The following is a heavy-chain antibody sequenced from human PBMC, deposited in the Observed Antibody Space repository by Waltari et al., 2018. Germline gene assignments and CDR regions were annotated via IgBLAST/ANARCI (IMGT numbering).Heavy chain of an antibody. CDR1: GFTFSSYA. J-gene: IGHJ6*02. Sequence: EVQLLESGGGLVQPGGSLRLSCAASGFTFSSYAMRWVRQAPGKGLEWVSAISGSGGSTYYADSVKGRFTISRDNSKNTLYLQMNSLRAEDTAVYYCAKKSSYYYDSSGYYRHGMDVWGQGTTVTVSS. CDR3: AKKSSYYYDSSGYYRHGMDV. D-gene: IGHD3-22*01. CDR2: ISGSGGST. V-gene: IGHV3-23*01.